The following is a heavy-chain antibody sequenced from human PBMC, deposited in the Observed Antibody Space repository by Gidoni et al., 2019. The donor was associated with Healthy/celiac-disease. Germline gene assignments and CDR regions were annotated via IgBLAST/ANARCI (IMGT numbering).Heavy chain of an antibody. Sequence: QVQLVQSGAEVKKPGSSVKVSCNASGGTFSSYAISWVRQAPGQGLEGMGGILHIYGTANDEKKFQGRVTITAEETTSTDYMELSSLGSEDKAVYYCARDRDCSSTSCYVGAFDIWGQGTMVTVSS. D-gene: IGHD2-2*01. CDR2: ILHIYGTA. V-gene: IGHV1-69*01. J-gene: IGHJ3*02. CDR1: GGTFSSYA. CDR3: ARDRDCSSTSCYVGAFDI.